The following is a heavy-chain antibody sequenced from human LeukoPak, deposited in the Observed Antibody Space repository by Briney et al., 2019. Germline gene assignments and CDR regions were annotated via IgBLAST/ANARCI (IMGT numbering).Heavy chain of an antibody. J-gene: IGHJ4*02. CDR1: GYPFSNYW. D-gene: IGHD3-22*01. CDR3: ARSRDSSGYYYLI. CDR2: IYPDDSDT. V-gene: IGHV5-51*01. Sequence: GESLKISCEASGYPFSNYWIGWVRQMPGKGVEWMGIIYPDDSDTKYSPSFQGQVTISADKSISTAYLQWSSLKASDTAMYYCARSRDSSGYYYLIWGQGTLVTVSS.